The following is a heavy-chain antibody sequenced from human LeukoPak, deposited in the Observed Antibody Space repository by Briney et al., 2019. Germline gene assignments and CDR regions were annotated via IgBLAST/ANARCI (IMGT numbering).Heavy chain of an antibody. CDR2: INHSGST. D-gene: IGHD6-19*01. J-gene: IGHJ6*03. Sequence: SETLSLTCAVYGGSFSGYYWSWIRQPPGKGLEWIGEINHSGSTNYNPSLKSRVTIPIDTSKNQFSLKLNSVTAADTAVYYCARENRAAMSSGWFSYYMDVWGKGTTVIISS. CDR3: ARENRAAMSSGWFSYYMDV. CDR1: GGSFSGYY. V-gene: IGHV4-34*01.